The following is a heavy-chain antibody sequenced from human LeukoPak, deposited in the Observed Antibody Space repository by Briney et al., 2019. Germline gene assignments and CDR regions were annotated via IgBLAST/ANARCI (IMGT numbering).Heavy chain of an antibody. Sequence: GGSLRLSCAASGFTFSSYAMSWVRQAPGKGLEWVSAISGSGGSTYYADSVKGRFTISRDNSKNTLYLQMNSLRAEDTAVYYCAKEGALTFWSGYYTDYWGQGTLVTVSS. V-gene: IGHV3-23*01. J-gene: IGHJ4*02. CDR2: ISGSGGST. CDR3: AKEGALTFWSGYYTDY. D-gene: IGHD3-3*01. CDR1: GFTFSSYA.